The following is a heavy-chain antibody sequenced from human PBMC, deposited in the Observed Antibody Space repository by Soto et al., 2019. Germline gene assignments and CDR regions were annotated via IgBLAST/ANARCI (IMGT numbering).Heavy chain of an antibody. Sequence: GGSLRLSCAASGFTFSSYWMHWVRQAPGKGLVWVSRINSDGSSTSYADSVKGRFTISRDNAKNTLYLQMNSLRAEDTAVYYCARLRDLAPVDAFDIWGQGTMVTVSS. V-gene: IGHV3-74*01. CDR2: INSDGSST. CDR1: GFTFSSYW. J-gene: IGHJ3*02. CDR3: ARLRDLAPVDAFDI.